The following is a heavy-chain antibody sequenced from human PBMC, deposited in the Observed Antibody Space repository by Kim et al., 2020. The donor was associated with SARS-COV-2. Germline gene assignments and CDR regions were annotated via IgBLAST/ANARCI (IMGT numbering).Heavy chain of an antibody. D-gene: IGHD6-13*01. CDR3: ARVGVAAAGTDY. Sequence: YYAESVKGRFTISRDNSKNTLYLQRSSLRAEDTAVYYCARVGVAAAGTDYWGQGNLVTVSS. V-gene: IGHV3-30*15. J-gene: IGHJ4*02.